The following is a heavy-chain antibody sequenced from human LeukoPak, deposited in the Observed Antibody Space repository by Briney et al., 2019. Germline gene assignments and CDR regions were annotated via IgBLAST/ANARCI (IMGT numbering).Heavy chain of an antibody. V-gene: IGHV3-23*01. D-gene: IGHD3-22*01. CDR1: GFTFSSYA. CDR3: AKTPAGVYYDSRTEDY. CDR2: ISGSGGST. Sequence: PGGSLRLSCAASGFTFSSYAMSWVRQAPGKGLEWVSAISGSGGSTYYADSVKGRFTISRDNSKNTLYLQMNSLRAEDTAVYYCAKTPAGVYYDSRTEDYWGQGTLVTVSS. J-gene: IGHJ4*02.